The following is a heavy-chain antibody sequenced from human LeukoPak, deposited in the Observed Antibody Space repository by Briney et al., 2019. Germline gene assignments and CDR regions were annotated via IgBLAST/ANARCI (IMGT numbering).Heavy chain of an antibody. CDR1: GFTFSSYG. J-gene: IGHJ5*02. CDR3: AKGNWFDP. CDR2: ISYDGSNK. Sequence: PGRSLRLSCAASGFTFSSYGMHWVRQAPGKGLEWVAVISYDGSNKYYADSVKGRFTISRDNSKNTLYLQTNSLRAEDTAVYYCAKGNWFDPWGQGTLVTVSS. V-gene: IGHV3-30*18.